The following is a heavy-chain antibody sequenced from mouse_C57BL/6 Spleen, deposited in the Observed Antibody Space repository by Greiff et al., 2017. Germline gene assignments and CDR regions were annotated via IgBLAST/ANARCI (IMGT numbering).Heavy chain of an antibody. CDR2: IDPSDSET. J-gene: IGHJ3*01. V-gene: IGHV1-52*01. Sequence: VQLQQSGAELVRPGSSVKLSCKASGYTFTSYWMHWVKQRPIQGLEWIGNIDPSDSETHYNQKFKDKATLTVDKSSSTAYMQLSSLTSEDSAVYYCAIYYSNYVGFAYWGQGTLVTVSA. CDR1: GYTFTSYW. CDR3: AIYYSNYVGFAY. D-gene: IGHD2-5*01.